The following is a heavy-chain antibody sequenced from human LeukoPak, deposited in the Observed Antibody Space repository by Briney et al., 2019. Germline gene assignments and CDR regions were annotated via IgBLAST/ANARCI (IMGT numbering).Heavy chain of an antibody. V-gene: IGHV4-30-4*01. Sequence: SETLSLTCTVSGGSISSGDYSWSWIRQPPGKGLEWIGYIYYSGSTYYNPSLKSRVTISVDTSKNQFSLKLSSVTAADTAVYYCARGEFGELLSYYYGMDVWGKGTTVTVSS. D-gene: IGHD3-10*01. CDR1: GGSISSGDYS. CDR3: ARGEFGELLSYYYGMDV. J-gene: IGHJ6*04. CDR2: IYYSGST.